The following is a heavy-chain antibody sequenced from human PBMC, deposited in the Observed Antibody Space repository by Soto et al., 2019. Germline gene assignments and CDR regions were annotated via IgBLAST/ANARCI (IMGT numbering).Heavy chain of an antibody. Sequence: ASVKVSCKASGGTFSSYAIGWVRQMPGKGLEWMGIIHPRDSDTKYSPSFQGHVTFSVDTSISTAFLQWNSLKASDSAIYYCARQHYDFWSGSDIGSSYFDFWGRGTQVTVSS. V-gene: IGHV5-51*01. D-gene: IGHD3-3*01. CDR2: IHPRDSDT. J-gene: IGHJ2*01. CDR3: ARQHYDFWSGSDIGSSYFDF. CDR1: GGTFSSYA.